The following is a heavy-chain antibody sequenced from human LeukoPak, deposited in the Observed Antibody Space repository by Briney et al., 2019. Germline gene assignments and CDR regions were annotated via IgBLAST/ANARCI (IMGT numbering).Heavy chain of an antibody. CDR1: GGSISSYY. Sequence: SETLSLTCTVSGGSISSYYWSWIRQPPGKGLGWIGYIYYSGSTNYNPSLKSRVTISVDTSKNQFSLKLSSVTAADTAVYYCARQQQLRYGGAFDIWGQGTMVTVS. J-gene: IGHJ3*02. V-gene: IGHV4-59*01. CDR2: IYYSGST. CDR3: ARQQQLRYGGAFDI. D-gene: IGHD6-13*01.